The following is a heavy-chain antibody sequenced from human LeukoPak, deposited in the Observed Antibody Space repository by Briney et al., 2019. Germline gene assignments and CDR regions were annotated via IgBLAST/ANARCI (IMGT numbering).Heavy chain of an antibody. D-gene: IGHD2-2*01. CDR1: GGSISSSSFY. Sequence: SETLSLTCTLSGGSISSSSFYWGWIRQPPGKGLECIGTIYYSGITYYNSSLKSRVTISVDTSKNQFSLKLSSVTAADTAVYFCARSGPAAGRPDAFDIWGQGTMVTVSS. J-gene: IGHJ3*02. CDR3: ARSGPAAGRPDAFDI. V-gene: IGHV4-39*07. CDR2: IYYSGIT.